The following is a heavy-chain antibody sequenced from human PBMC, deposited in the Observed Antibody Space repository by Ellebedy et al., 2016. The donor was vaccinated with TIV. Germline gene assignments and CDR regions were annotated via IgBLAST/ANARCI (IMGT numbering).Heavy chain of an antibody. CDR3: ARDGVPVGVYCRGGSGHEDY. V-gene: IGHV1-2*02. CDR1: GYTFTGYY. D-gene: IGHD2-15*01. CDR2: INPNSGGT. Sequence: AASVKVSCKASGYTFTGYYMHWVRQAPGQGLEWMGWINPNSGGTNYAQKFLGRVTMTRDTSISTAYMELSRLRSDDTAVYYCARDGVPVGVYCRGGSGHEDYWGQGTLVTVSS. J-gene: IGHJ4*02.